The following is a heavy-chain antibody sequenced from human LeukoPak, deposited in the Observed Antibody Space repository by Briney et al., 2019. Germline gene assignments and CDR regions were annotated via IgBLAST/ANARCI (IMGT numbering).Heavy chain of an antibody. CDR1: GSSISSYH. J-gene: IGHJ5*02. D-gene: IGHD2-2*01. CDR3: ASGGYCGSTDCYPNWFDP. Sequence: SETLSLTCTVSGSSISSYHWSWIRQPPGKGLEWIGYMSYSGSTNYNPSLKSRVTISVDTSKNQFSLKLSSVTAADTAVYYCASGGYCGSTDCYPNWFDPWGQGTLVTVSS. CDR2: MSYSGST. V-gene: IGHV4-59*01.